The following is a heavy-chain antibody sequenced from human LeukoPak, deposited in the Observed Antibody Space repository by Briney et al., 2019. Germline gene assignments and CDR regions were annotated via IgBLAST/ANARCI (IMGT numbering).Heavy chain of an antibody. CDR1: GFTFDDYA. D-gene: IGHD3-3*01. J-gene: IGHJ4*02. CDR3: VKDYDFWSGYYSPTRGYFDY. V-gene: IGHV3-9*01. CDR2: ISWNSGSI. Sequence: GRSLRLSCAASGFTFDDYAMHWVRQAPGKGLEWASGISWNSGSIGYADSVKGRFTISRDNAKNSLYLQMNSLRAEDTALYYCVKDYDFWSGYYSPTRGYFDYWGQGTLVTVSS.